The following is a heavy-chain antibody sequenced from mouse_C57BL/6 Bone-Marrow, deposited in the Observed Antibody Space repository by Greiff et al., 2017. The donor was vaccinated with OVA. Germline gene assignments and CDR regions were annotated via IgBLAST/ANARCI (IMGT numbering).Heavy chain of an antibody. D-gene: IGHD1-1*01. CDR2: ISNGGGST. CDR3: ARPHYYGSSYPYFDY. CDR1: GFTFSDYY. Sequence: EVKVVESGGGLVQPGGSLKLSCAASGFTFSDYYMYWVRQTPEKRLEWVAYISNGGGSTYYPDTVKGRFTISRDNAKNTLYLQMSRLKSEDTAMYYCARPHYYGSSYPYFDYWGQGTTLTVSS. V-gene: IGHV5-12*01. J-gene: IGHJ2*01.